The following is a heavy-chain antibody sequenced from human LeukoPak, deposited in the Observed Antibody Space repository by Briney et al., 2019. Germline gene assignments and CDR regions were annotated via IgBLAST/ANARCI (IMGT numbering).Heavy chain of an antibody. V-gene: IGHV3-23*01. CDR2: ITGSSGTI. Sequence: GGSLRLSCAASGFTFSSYSMTWVRQAPGKGLEWVSYITGSSGTIYYADSVKGRFTISRDNSKNTLYLQMNSLRAEDTAVYYCAKLPSRIHYGDYGLDYWGQGTLVTVSS. D-gene: IGHD4-17*01. CDR1: GFTFSSYS. J-gene: IGHJ4*02. CDR3: AKLPSRIHYGDYGLDY.